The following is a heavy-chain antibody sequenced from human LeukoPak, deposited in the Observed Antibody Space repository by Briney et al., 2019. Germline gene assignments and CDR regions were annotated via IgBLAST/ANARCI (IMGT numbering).Heavy chain of an antibody. Sequence: PSETLSLTCAVYGGSFSGYYWSWIRQPPGKGLEWIGEINHSGSTNYNPSLKSRVTISVDTSKNQFSLKLSSATAADTAVYYCARGEAVAGISYWGQGTLVTVSS. CDR1: GGSFSGYY. V-gene: IGHV4-34*01. CDR2: INHSGST. D-gene: IGHD6-19*01. J-gene: IGHJ4*02. CDR3: ARGEAVAGISY.